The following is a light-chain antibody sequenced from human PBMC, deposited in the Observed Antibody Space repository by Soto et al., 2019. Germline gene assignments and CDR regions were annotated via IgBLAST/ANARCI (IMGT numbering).Light chain of an antibody. J-gene: IGKJ4*01. Sequence: AIQLTQSPSSLSASVGDSVTITCRASQGISSALAWYQQTPGRAPKLLIYDASTLESGVPSRFSGSRSGTDFTFTISSLQPEDIATYYCQQYDNLPPLTFGGGTKVDIK. CDR2: DAS. CDR1: QGISSA. CDR3: QQYDNLPPLT. V-gene: IGKV1D-13*01.